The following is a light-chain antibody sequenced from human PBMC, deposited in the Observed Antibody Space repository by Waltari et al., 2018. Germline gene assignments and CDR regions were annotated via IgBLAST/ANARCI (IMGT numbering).Light chain of an antibody. Sequence: DIQMTQSPSSLSASVGDRVTITCQASQDISNYLNWYQQKPGKAPKLLIYDASNLETGVPSRFSGSGSGTDFTFTISSLQPEDIATYYCQQYDNLPITFGGGTNVEIK. CDR1: QDISNY. CDR2: DAS. J-gene: IGKJ4*01. V-gene: IGKV1-33*01. CDR3: QQYDNLPIT.